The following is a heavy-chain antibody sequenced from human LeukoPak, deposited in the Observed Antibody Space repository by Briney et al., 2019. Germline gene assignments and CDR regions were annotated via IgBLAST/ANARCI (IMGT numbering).Heavy chain of an antibody. CDR2: IWYDGNNK. V-gene: IGHV3-33*01. CDR3: ARQHCSGGDCYFFD. CDR1: GFTFSSYG. J-gene: IGHJ4*02. Sequence: GRSLRLSCAASGFTFSSYGMHWVRQAPGKGLEWVALIWYDGNNKYYADSVKGRFTISRDNSKNTLYLQLNSLRAEDTAVYYCARQHCSGGDCYFFDWSQGTLVTVSS. D-gene: IGHD2-15*01.